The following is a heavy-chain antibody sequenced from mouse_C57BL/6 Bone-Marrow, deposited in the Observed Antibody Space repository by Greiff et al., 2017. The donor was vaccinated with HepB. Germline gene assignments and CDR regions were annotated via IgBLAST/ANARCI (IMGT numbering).Heavy chain of an antibody. V-gene: IGHV1-69*01. J-gene: IGHJ2*01. CDR2: IDPSDSYT. D-gene: IGHD3-2*02. CDR1: GYTFTSYW. Sequence: VQLQQPGAELVMPGASVKLSCKASGYTFTSYWMHWVKQRPGQGLEWIGEIDPSDSYTNYNQKLKGKSTLTVDKSSSTAYMQLSSLTSEDSAVYYCAREETAQASYYFDYWGQGTTLTVSS. CDR3: AREETAQASYYFDY.